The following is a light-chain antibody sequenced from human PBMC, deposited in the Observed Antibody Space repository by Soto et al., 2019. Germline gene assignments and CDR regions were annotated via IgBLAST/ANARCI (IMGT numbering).Light chain of an antibody. Sequence: QTVVTQPPSASGALGQRVTISCTGSSSNIGAGYDVHWYQQFPGRAPRLLIFGNNNRPSRVPDRFSGSKSGTSASLDISGLQADDEADYYCQSFDTRLNSVVFGGGTKLTVL. CDR3: QSFDTRLNSVV. J-gene: IGLJ2*01. CDR2: GNN. V-gene: IGLV1-40*01. CDR1: SSNIGAGYD.